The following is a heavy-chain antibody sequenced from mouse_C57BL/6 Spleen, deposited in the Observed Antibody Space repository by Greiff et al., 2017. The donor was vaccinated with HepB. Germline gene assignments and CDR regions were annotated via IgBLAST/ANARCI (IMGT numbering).Heavy chain of an antibody. D-gene: IGHD1-1*01. CDR1: GFTFSDYG. CDR2: ISSGSSTI. CDR3: ARAEFITTVPFAY. Sequence: EVQLVESGGGLVKPGGSLKLSCAASGFTFSDYGMHWVRQAPEKGLEWVAYISSGSSTIYYADTVKGRFTISRDNAKNTLFLQMTSLRSEDTAMYYCARAEFITTVPFAYWGQGTLVTVSA. V-gene: IGHV5-17*01. J-gene: IGHJ3*01.